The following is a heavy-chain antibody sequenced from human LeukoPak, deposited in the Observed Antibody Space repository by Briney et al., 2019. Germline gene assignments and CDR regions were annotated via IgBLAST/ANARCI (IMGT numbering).Heavy chain of an antibody. J-gene: IGHJ4*02. V-gene: IGHV1-2*06. CDR1: GYTFTAYY. CDR2: INPNNGDT. Sequence: ASVKVSCKASGYTFTAYYLQWVRQAPGQGLEWMGRINPNNGDTNCAQNFQGRVTMTRDTSISTAYMEMTSLTPDDTAVYWCAIGMMAAGTFDRWGQGTLVTVSS. CDR3: AIGMMAAGTFDR. D-gene: IGHD6-13*01.